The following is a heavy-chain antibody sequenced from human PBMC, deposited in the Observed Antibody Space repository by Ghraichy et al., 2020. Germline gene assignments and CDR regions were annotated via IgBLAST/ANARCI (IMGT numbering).Heavy chain of an antibody. CDR2: ISKGGDMT. Sequence: GGSLRLSCAGSGFTFSNYGMSWVRQVPGKGLEWVSAISKGGDMTFYADSVKGRFTISRDNSKNTLYLQMNSLRAEDTAVYYCTVRLVTGHWYLDLWGRGTLVTVSS. V-gene: IGHV3-23*01. D-gene: IGHD3-9*01. J-gene: IGHJ2*01. CDR1: GFTFSNYG. CDR3: TVRLVTGHWYLDL.